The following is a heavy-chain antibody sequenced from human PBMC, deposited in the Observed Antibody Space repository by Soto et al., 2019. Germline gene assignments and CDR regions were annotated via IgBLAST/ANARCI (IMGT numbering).Heavy chain of an antibody. CDR1: GFTFSSYA. J-gene: IGHJ4*02. CDR2: ISGSGGST. Sequence: GGSLRLSCAASGFTFSSYAMSWVRQAPGKGLEWVSAISGSGGSTYYADSVKGRFTISRDNSKNTLYLQMNSLRAEDTAVYYCAKAPPVGPGVVITNLDYWGQGTLVTVSS. V-gene: IGHV3-23*01. D-gene: IGHD3-3*01. CDR3: AKAPPVGPGVVITNLDY.